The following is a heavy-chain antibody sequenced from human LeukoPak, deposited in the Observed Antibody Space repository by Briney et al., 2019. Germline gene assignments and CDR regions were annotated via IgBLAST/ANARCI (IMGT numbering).Heavy chain of an antibody. J-gene: IGHJ6*03. CDR3: ARVSSRQICYFDWLPHYYYMDV. D-gene: IGHD3-9*01. CDR2: IIPILGTA. Sequence: GASVKVSCKASGGTFSSYAISWVRQAPGQGLEWMGGIIPILGTANYAQKFQGRVTITADESTSTAYMELSSLRSEDTAVYYCARVSSRQICYFDWLPHYYYMDVWGKGTTVTVSS. CDR1: GGTFSSYA. V-gene: IGHV1-69*13.